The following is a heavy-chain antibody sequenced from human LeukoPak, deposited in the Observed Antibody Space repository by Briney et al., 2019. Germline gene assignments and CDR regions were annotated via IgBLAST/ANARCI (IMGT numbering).Heavy chain of an antibody. Sequence: PSETLSLTCTVSGGSISSSSYYWGWIRQPPGKGLEWIGSIYYSGSTYYNPSLKSRVTISVGTSKNQFSLKLSSVTAADTAVYYCAKATGYLLWGQGTLVTVSS. CDR1: GGSISSSSYY. J-gene: IGHJ4*02. CDR2: IYYSGST. CDR3: AKATGYLL. D-gene: IGHD1-14*01. V-gene: IGHV4-39*01.